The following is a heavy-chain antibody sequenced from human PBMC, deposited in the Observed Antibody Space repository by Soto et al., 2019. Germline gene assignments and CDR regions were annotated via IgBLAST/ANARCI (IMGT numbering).Heavy chain of an antibody. J-gene: IGHJ5*02. D-gene: IGHD3-3*01. CDR3: ARLEWLSLAAWFDP. CDR1: GYSFTNYW. V-gene: IGHV5-51*01. Sequence: PGESLKIPFKGSGYSFTNYWIGWVRQMPGKGLEWMGMIYPDDSDTKYSPSFQGQVTFSADKSINTAYLQWSSLKASDTAIYYCARLEWLSLAAWFDPWGQGTLVTVSS. CDR2: IYPDDSDT.